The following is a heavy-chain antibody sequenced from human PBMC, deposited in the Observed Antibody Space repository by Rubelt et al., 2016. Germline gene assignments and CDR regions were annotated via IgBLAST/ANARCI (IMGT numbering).Heavy chain of an antibody. V-gene: IGHV3-9*01. CDR2: ISWNSGSI. J-gene: IGHJ4*02. Sequence: VRQAPGKGLEWVSGISWNSGSIGYADSVKGRFTISRDNAKSSMYLQMNSLRVEDTAVYYCATSWDYWGQGTLVAVSS. CDR3: ATSWDY.